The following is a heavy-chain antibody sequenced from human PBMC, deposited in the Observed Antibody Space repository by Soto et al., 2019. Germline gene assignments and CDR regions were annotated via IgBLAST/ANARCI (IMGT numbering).Heavy chain of an antibody. J-gene: IGHJ4*02. V-gene: IGHV4-39*02. Sequence: SETLSLTCSVSGGSISSNSYYWSWIRQPPGKGLEWIGSIFNNGGTYYNPSLKSRVTISVDTSNNVFPLNVMSVIAEDTALYFCAREGNLGRWLQPLDFWGQGTLVTVSS. D-gene: IGHD5-12*01. CDR3: AREGNLGRWLQPLDF. CDR1: GGSISSNSYY. CDR2: IFNNGGT.